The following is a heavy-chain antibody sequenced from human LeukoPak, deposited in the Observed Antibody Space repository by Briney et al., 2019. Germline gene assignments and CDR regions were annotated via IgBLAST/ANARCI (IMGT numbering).Heavy chain of an antibody. D-gene: IGHD2-21*01. Sequence: PGGSLRLSCAASGFTFSDHYMDWVRQAPGKGLEWIGEINHSGSTNYNPSLKSRVTISVDTSKNQFSLKLSSVTAADTAVYYCARGGQNLWWLRDRFDYWGQGTLVTVSS. CDR3: ARGGQNLWWLRDRFDY. CDR1: GFTFSDHY. V-gene: IGHV4-34*01. CDR2: INHSGST. J-gene: IGHJ4*02.